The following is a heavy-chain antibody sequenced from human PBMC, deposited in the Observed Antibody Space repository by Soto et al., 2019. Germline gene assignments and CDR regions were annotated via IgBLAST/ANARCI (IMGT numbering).Heavy chain of an antibody. V-gene: IGHV1-69*01. CDR1: GGTFSSYA. D-gene: IGHD6-19*01. Sequence: QVQLVQSAAEVMKPGSSVKVSCKASGGTFSSYAISWVRQAPGQGLEWMGGIIPIFGTANYAQKFQGRVTSTADESTSTAYMELSSLRSEDTAVYYCARVGSSGEHYYYYYGMDVWGQGTTVTVS. CDR3: ARVGSSGEHYYYYYGMDV. J-gene: IGHJ6*02. CDR2: IIPIFGTA.